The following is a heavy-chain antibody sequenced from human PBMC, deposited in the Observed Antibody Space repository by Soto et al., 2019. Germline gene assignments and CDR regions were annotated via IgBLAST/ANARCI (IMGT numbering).Heavy chain of an antibody. CDR3: ARRYNWNYKVWFDP. Sequence: GGSLRLSCAASGFTFSDYYMSWIRQAPGKGLEWVSYISSSGSTIYYADSVKGRFTISRDNAKNSLYLQMNSLRAEDTAVYYCARRYNWNYKVWFDPWGQGTLVTVSS. V-gene: IGHV3-11*01. D-gene: IGHD1-7*01. CDR1: GFTFSDYY. J-gene: IGHJ5*02. CDR2: ISSSGSTI.